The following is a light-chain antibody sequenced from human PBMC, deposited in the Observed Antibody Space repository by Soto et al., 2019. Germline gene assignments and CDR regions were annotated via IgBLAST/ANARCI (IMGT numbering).Light chain of an antibody. Sequence: DLQMTQSPSSVSAAIGDRVTITCRASQDVGTWVAWYQQQPGKPPKLLIYGASGLHTGVPSRFSGSGSGTDFTLTFSALHAEDFATYFCLQSHSFPLTFGGGTNVDIK. V-gene: IGKV1-12*01. CDR2: GAS. CDR3: LQSHSFPLT. CDR1: QDVGTW. J-gene: IGKJ4*01.